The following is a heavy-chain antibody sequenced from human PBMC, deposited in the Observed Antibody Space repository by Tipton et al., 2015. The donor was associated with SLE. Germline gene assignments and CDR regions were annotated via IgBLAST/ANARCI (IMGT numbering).Heavy chain of an antibody. CDR3: VRVGTPDYYMDV. CDR1: GFTFTDYY. Sequence: SLRLSCAASGFTFTDYYMDWVRQSPGKGLEWVAGIGWDSAYIAYEDSVEGRFTISRDNAKKSLYLQMDSLRPDDTAFYYCVRVGTPDYYMDVWGKGTRVTVSS. V-gene: IGHV3-9*01. D-gene: IGHD7-27*01. CDR2: IGWDSAYI. J-gene: IGHJ6*03.